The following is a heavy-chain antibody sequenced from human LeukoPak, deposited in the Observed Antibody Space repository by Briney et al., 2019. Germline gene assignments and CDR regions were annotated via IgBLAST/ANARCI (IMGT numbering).Heavy chain of an antibody. CDR2: ISSSSSYI. V-gene: IGHV3-21*01. CDR3: ARGRSTRWELLGATEG. CDR1: GFTFSSYR. D-gene: IGHD1-26*01. J-gene: IGHJ4*02. Sequence: PGRSLRLSCVGTGFTFSSYRMNWVRQAPGKGLEWVSCISSSSSYIYYADSVKGRFTISRDNAKNSLYLQMNSLRAEDTAVYYCARGRSTRWELLGATEGWGQGTLVTVSS.